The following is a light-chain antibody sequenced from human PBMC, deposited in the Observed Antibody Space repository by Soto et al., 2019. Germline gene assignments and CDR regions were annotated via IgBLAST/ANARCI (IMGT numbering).Light chain of an antibody. V-gene: IGLV2-8*01. CDR3: SSYAGSNNLV. CDR2: EIN. CDR1: SSDAGGYNY. Sequence: QSALTQPPSASGSPGQSVTISCTGTSSDAGGYNYVSWYQQHPGKAPKLVIYEINKRPSGVPHRFSGSKSGNTASLTVSGLQTEDEADYYCSSYAGSNNLVFGGGTKVTVL. J-gene: IGLJ2*01.